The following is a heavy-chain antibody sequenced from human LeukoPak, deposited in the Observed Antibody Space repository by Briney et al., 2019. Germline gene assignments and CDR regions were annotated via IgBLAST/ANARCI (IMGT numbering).Heavy chain of an antibody. CDR3: ARDSPVLRFLEWFYGMDV. D-gene: IGHD3-3*01. CDR2: ISSSSTI. J-gene: IGHJ6*02. V-gene: IGHV3-48*02. Sequence: GGSLRLSCAASGFTFSSYSMNWVRQAPGKGLEWVSYISSSSTIYYADSVKGRFTISRDNAKNSLYLQMNSLRDEDTAVYYCARDSPVLRFLEWFYGMDVWGQGTTVTVSS. CDR1: GFTFSSYS.